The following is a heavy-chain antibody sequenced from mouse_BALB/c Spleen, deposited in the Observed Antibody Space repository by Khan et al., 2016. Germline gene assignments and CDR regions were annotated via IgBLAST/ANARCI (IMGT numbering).Heavy chain of an antibody. CDR3: ARWLLLGYAMGY. CDR1: GYTFTDYS. J-gene: IGHJ4*01. V-gene: IGHV9-2-1*01. Sequence: QIQLVQSGPELKKPGETVKISCKASGYTFTDYSMHWVKQAPGKGLKWMGWINTETGEPTYADDFKGRFAFSLETSASTAYLQINNLKNEDTATYFCARWLLLGYAMGYCGRGTSVTVSS. CDR2: INTETGEP. D-gene: IGHD2-3*01.